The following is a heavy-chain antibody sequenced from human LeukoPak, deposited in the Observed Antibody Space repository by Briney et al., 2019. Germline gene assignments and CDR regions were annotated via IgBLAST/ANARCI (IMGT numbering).Heavy chain of an antibody. J-gene: IGHJ4*02. V-gene: IGHV3-23*01. CDR1: GFPFSSFA. D-gene: IGHD2-2*01. Sequence: GGSLRLSCAASGFPFSSFAMSWVRQAPGKGLEWVSAITGSRGTTYYADSVKGRFTVSRDNSKNTLYLQMNSLRAEDTAVYYCMRVRYCSSASCSIRYFDYWGQGTLVPVSS. CDR2: ITGSRGTT. CDR3: MRVRYCSSASCSIRYFDY.